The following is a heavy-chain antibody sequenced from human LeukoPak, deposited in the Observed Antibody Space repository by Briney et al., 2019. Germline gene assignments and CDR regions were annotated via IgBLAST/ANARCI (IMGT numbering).Heavy chain of an antibody. J-gene: IGHJ5*02. CDR3: ARDYTERYCSSTSCYGGRNWFDP. CDR1: GGSISSSSYY. D-gene: IGHD2-2*01. V-gene: IGHV4-39*07. Sequence: SETLSLTCTVSGGSISSSSYYWGWIRQPPGKGLEWIGSIYYSGSTYYNPSLKSRFTISADTSKNQFSLKLSSVTAADTAVYYCARDYTERYCSSTSCYGGRNWFDPWGQRTLVTVSS. CDR2: IYYSGST.